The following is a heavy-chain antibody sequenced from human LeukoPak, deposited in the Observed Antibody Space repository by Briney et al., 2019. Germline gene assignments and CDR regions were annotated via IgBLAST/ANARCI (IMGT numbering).Heavy chain of an antibody. CDR3: ARRIWGADSQSHTFDI. CDR2: ISRTI. D-gene: IGHD3-16*01. Sequence: GGSLGLSCAASGFTFSDYYMGWIRQAPGKGLEWISYISRTIYYADSVKGRFTISRDNAKNSLYLQMNSLRAEDTAVYYCARRIWGADSQSHTFDIWGQGTMVTVSS. CDR1: GFTFSDYY. J-gene: IGHJ3*02. V-gene: IGHV3-11*01.